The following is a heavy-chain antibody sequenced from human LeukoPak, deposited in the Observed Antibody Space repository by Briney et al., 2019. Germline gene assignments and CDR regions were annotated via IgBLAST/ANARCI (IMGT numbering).Heavy chain of an antibody. Sequence: GESLKISCAASGMTFGDHWMHWVRQVPGKGLGWVSLIKTDGRTTIYADSVKGRFTISRDNGKSTLYLQMNSLRAEDTAIYYCTTGPSYGYEWWGQGTVVTVSS. CDR1: GMTFGDHW. D-gene: IGHD3-16*01. CDR3: TTGPSYGYEW. J-gene: IGHJ1*01. CDR2: IKTDGRTT. V-gene: IGHV3-74*01.